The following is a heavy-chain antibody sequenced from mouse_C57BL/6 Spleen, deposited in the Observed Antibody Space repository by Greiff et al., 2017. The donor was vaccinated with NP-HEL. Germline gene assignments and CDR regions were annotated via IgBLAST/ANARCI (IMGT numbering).Heavy chain of an antibody. J-gene: IGHJ3*01. V-gene: IGHV1-54*01. CDR3: ARLGAQATVAY. CDR1: GYAFTNYL. D-gene: IGHD3-2*02. Sequence: QVQLKQSGAELVRPGTSVKVSCKASGYAFTNYLIEWVKQRPGQGLEWIGVINPGSGGTNYNEKFKGKATLTADKSSSTAYMQLSSLTSEDSAVYFCARLGAQATVAYWGQGTLVTVSA. CDR2: INPGSGGT.